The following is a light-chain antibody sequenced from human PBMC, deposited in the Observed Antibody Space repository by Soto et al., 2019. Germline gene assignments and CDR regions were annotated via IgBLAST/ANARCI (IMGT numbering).Light chain of an antibody. Sequence: QPVLTQSPSASASLGASVKLTCTLSSGHSSYAIAWHQQQPEKGPRFLMKLNSDGRHSKGDGIPDRFSGSSSGAERYLTISSLQSEDEADYYCQTWGTGIDVVFGGGTKLTVL. CDR2: LNSDGRH. V-gene: IGLV4-69*01. J-gene: IGLJ2*01. CDR3: QTWGTGIDVV. CDR1: SGHSSYA.